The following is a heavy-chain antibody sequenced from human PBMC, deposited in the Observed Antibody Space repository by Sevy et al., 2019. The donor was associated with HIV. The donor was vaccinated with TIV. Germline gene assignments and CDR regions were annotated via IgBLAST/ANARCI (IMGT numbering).Heavy chain of an antibody. Sequence: ASVKVSCKASGYTFTAYYIHWVRQAPGQGLEWMGWINPNSGGTNFAQKFQGRVTMTRDTSISTAYLDVSSLTSDDTAMYYCAREFQRVDTPVVAIDYWGQGTLVTVSS. CDR1: GYTFTAYY. D-gene: IGHD5-18*01. V-gene: IGHV1-2*02. CDR3: AREFQRVDTPVVAIDY. J-gene: IGHJ4*02. CDR2: INPNSGGT.